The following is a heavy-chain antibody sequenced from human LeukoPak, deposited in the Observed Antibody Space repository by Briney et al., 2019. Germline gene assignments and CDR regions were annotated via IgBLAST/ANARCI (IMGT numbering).Heavy chain of an antibody. CDR3: AREVAIEEDYYFDY. D-gene: IGHD2-21*01. J-gene: IGHJ4*02. V-gene: IGHV3-53*01. CDR1: GFIVSSNY. CDR2: IYSGGST. Sequence: PGGSLRLSCAASGFIVSSNYMSWVRQAPGKGLEWVSVIYSGGSTFYADSVKGRFTISRDNSKNTLYLQMNSLRAEDTAVYNCAREVAIEEDYYFDYWGQGTLVTVSS.